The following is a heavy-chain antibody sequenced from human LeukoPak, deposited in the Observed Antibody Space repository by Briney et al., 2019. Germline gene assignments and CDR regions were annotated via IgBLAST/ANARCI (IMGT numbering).Heavy chain of an antibody. Sequence: ASVKVSCKASGYTFTSYYMHWVRQAPGQGLEWMGIISPSGGSTSYAQKFQGRVTMTRDMSTSTVYMELSSLRSEDTAVYYCARTHCSGGSCYSPYYFDYWGQGTLVTVSS. V-gene: IGHV1-46*01. D-gene: IGHD2-15*01. CDR1: GYTFTSYY. CDR3: ARTHCSGGSCYSPYYFDY. CDR2: ISPSGGST. J-gene: IGHJ4*02.